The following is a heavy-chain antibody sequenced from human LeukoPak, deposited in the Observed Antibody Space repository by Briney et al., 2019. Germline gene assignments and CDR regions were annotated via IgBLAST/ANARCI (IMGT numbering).Heavy chain of an antibody. CDR3: AKEEYSISPALDY. V-gene: IGHV3-30*02. D-gene: IGHD6-6*01. Sequence: GGSLRLSCAASGFTFSRYTMNWVRQAPGKGLEWVAFIRYDGSDTYYADSVKGRFTISRDNSKNTLYLQLNSLRPEDTAVYYCAKEEYSISPALDYWGQGTLVTVSS. CDR2: IRYDGSDT. J-gene: IGHJ4*02. CDR1: GFTFSRYT.